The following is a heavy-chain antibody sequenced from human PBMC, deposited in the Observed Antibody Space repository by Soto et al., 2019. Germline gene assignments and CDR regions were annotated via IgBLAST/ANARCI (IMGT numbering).Heavy chain of an antibody. V-gene: IGHV3-30-3*01. D-gene: IGHD4-17*01. Sequence: QVQLVESGGGGVQPGRSLRLSCAASGFTFSYYPMHWVRQAPGKGLEWVAVISYDGSNKYYAESVKGRFTISRDNSKNTLYLQMSSLRAEDTAVYYCARGLGGCDGDYNYFDYWGQGTLVTVSS. CDR1: GFTFSYYP. CDR2: ISYDGSNK. CDR3: ARGLGGCDGDYNYFDY. J-gene: IGHJ4*02.